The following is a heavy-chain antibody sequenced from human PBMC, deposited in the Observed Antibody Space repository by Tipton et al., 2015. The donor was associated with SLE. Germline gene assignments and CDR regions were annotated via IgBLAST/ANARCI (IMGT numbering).Heavy chain of an antibody. CDR2: IYTSGST. D-gene: IGHD5-18*01. V-gene: IGHV4-4*08. J-gene: IGHJ5*02. CDR1: GGSISSYY. CDR3: ARGYSYGFNWFDP. Sequence: TLSLTCTVSGGSISSYYWSWIRQPPGTGLEWIGRIYTSGSTNYNPSLKSRVTISVDTSKNQLSLKLSSVTAADTAVYYCARGYSYGFNWFDPWGQGTLVTVSS.